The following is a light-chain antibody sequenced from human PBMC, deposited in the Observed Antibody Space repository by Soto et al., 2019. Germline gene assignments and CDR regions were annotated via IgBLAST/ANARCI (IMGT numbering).Light chain of an antibody. CDR2: STD. J-gene: IGLJ3*02. Sequence: QSVLTQPPSASGTPGQRVTISCSGGSSNIGQNTVNWYQQVPGTAPKLLIYSTDQRPSGVPDRFSGSKSGTSASLAISWLQSEDETDYCCASWDDSVNGVVFGGGTKLTVL. CDR1: SSNIGQNT. CDR3: ASWDDSVNGVV. V-gene: IGLV1-44*01.